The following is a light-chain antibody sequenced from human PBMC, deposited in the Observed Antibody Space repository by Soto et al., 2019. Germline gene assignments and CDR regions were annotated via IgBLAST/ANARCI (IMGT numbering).Light chain of an antibody. V-gene: IGLV2-14*03. CDR1: SSDIGSYNH. J-gene: IGLJ1*01. Sequence: LTQPASVSWTPGQSITISCSGTSSDIGSYNHVAWYQQFPGKSPKLMIYAVSDRPSGVSDRFSGSKSGITASLTIAGLQNEDEADYYCISYTDRQSYLFGTGTKVTVL. CDR3: ISYTDRQSYL. CDR2: AVS.